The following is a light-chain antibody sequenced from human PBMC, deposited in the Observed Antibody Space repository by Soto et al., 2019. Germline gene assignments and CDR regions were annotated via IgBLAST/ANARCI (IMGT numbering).Light chain of an antibody. CDR3: SLYTSDSTHV. J-gene: IGLJ1*01. V-gene: IGLV2-18*01. Sequence: QSALTQPPSASGSPGQSVTISCTGNSGDIGGYNRVSWYQRPPGTGPKLMIYEVSNRPSGVPDRFSGSQSGNTASLTISGLQAEDEAEYYCSLYTSDSTHVLGSGTKV. CDR1: SGDIGGYNR. CDR2: EVS.